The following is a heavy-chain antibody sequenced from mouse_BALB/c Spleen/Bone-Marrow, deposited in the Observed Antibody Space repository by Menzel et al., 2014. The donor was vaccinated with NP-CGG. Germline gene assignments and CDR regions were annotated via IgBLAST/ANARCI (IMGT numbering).Heavy chain of an antibody. V-gene: IGHV1-54*01. J-gene: IGHJ2*01. CDR2: INPGSGGA. Sequence: QVQLQQSGAELVRPGTSVKVSCKASGYAFTSYLIEWIKQRPGQGLEWIGVINPGSGGANYNEKFKGKATLTADKTSSTAYMQISSLTSDDSAVYFCARGWTARTPSYWGQGTALTVYS. CDR3: ARGWTARTPSY. D-gene: IGHD3-2*01. CDR1: GYAFTSYL.